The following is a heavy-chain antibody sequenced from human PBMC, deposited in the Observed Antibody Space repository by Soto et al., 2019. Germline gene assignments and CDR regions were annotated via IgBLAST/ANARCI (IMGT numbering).Heavy chain of an antibody. CDR1: GYSFTTYG. CDR2: ISDYNGNT. D-gene: IGHD3-10*01. CDR3: AREGYYSGSESYSPPRYYGMDV. J-gene: IGHJ6*02. Sequence: QVQLVQSGAEVKKPGASVKVSCKASGYSFTTYGISWVRQAPGQGLEWMGWISDYNGNTNYEKKFQGRVTMTTDTSTRKANRELKSLRSDDTAVYYCAREGYYSGSESYSPPRYYGMDVWGQGTTVTVS. V-gene: IGHV1-18*01.